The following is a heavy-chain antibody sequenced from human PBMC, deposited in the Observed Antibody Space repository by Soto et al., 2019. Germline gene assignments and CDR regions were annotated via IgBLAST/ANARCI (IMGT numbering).Heavy chain of an antibody. J-gene: IGHJ3*02. CDR3: ARAYDGSGYPHAFDI. Sequence: TGGSLRLSCAASGFTFSSYWMSWVRQAPGKGLEWVANIKQDGSEKYYVDSVKGRFTISRDNAKNSLYLQMNSLRAEDTAVYYCARAYDGSGYPHAFDIWGQGTMVTVSS. CDR2: IKQDGSEK. CDR1: GFTFSSYW. V-gene: IGHV3-7*01. D-gene: IGHD3-22*01.